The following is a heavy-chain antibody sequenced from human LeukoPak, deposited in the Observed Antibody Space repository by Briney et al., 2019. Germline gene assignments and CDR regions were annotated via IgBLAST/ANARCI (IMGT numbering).Heavy chain of an antibody. CDR1: GFTFSSYG. CDR3: ASRPYYYDSSGYYGIGDY. J-gene: IGHJ4*02. Sequence: PGGSLRLSCAASGFTFSSYGMSWVRQAPGKGLEWVSAISGSGGSTYYADSVKGRFTISRDNSKNTLYLQMNSLRAEDTAVYYCASRPYYYDSSGYYGIGDYWGQGTLVTVSS. D-gene: IGHD3-22*01. V-gene: IGHV3-23*01. CDR2: ISGSGGST.